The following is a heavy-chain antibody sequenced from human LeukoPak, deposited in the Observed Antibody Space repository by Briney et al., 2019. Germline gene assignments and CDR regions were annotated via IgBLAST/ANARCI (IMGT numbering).Heavy chain of an antibody. CDR2: INHSGST. J-gene: IGHJ5*02. Sequence: PSETLSLTCAVYGGSFSGYYWSWIRQPPGKGLEWIGEINHSGSTNYNPSLKSRVTISVDTSKNQFSLKLSSVTAADTAVYYCAGRWDSPSLAGFDPWGQGTLVTVSS. CDR1: GGSFSGYY. CDR3: AGRWDSPSLAGFDP. V-gene: IGHV4-34*01. D-gene: IGHD1-26*01.